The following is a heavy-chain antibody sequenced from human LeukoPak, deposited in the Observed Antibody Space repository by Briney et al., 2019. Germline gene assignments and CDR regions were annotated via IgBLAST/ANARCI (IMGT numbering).Heavy chain of an antibody. CDR2: ISSSGSTI. J-gene: IGHJ4*02. V-gene: IGHV3-11*04. CDR3: GRVGDGYNDNY. Sequence: GGSLRLSCAASGFTFSDYYMSWIRQAPGKGLEWVSYISSSGSTIYYADSVKGRFTISRDNSQNTLYLQMNSLRAEDTAVYYCGRVGDGYNDNYWGQGTLVTVSS. D-gene: IGHD5-24*01. CDR1: GFTFSDYY.